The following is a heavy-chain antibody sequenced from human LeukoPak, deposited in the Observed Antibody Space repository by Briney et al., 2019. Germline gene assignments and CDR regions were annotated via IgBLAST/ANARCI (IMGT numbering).Heavy chain of an antibody. Sequence: GGSLRLSCAASGFTFSSYAMHWVRQAPGKGLEWVAVISYDGSNKYYADSVKGRFTISRDNSKNTLYLQMNSLRAEDTAVYYCARPTNWGTFSPLDYFDYWGQGTLVTVSS. V-gene: IGHV3-30-3*01. CDR2: ISYDGSNK. CDR1: GFTFSSYA. CDR3: ARPTNWGTFSPLDYFDY. J-gene: IGHJ4*02. D-gene: IGHD7-27*01.